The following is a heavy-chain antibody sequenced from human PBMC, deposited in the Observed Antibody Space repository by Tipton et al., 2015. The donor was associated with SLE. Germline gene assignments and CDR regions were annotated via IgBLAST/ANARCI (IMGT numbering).Heavy chain of an antibody. CDR2: MNQDGNEK. V-gene: IGHV3-7*01. J-gene: IGHJ3*01. CDR1: GFSFSSYW. CDR3: ARDFGAAFDL. D-gene: IGHD3-16*01. Sequence: SLRLSCVASGFSFSSYWMSWVRQVPGKGLEWVANMNQDGNEKYYVDSVKGRFTISRDNAKNSLYLHMKSLRADDTAVYFCARDFGAAFDLWGQGTLVTISS.